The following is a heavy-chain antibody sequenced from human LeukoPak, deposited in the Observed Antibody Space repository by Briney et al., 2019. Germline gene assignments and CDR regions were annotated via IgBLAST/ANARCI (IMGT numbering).Heavy chain of an antibody. D-gene: IGHD2-15*01. CDR3: AKFVYCSGGSCP. CDR1: GFTFSSYG. Sequence: GGSLRLSCAASGFTFSSYGMHWVRHAPGKGLEWVAFIRYDGSNKYYADSVKGRFTISRDNSKNTLYLQMNSLRAEDTAVYYCAKFVYCSGGSCPWGQGTLVTVSS. CDR2: IRYDGSNK. J-gene: IGHJ5*02. V-gene: IGHV3-30*02.